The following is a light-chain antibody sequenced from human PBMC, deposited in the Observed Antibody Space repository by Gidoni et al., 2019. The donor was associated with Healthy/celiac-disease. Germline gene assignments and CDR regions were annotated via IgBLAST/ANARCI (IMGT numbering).Light chain of an antibody. CDR2: DAS. CDR1: QSISSW. J-gene: IGKJ3*01. Sequence: DIHMTQSPSTVSASVGHRVTITCRASQSISSWLVWYQQKPGKAPKLLIYDASSLESGVPSRFSGSGSGTEFTLTISSLQPDDFATYYCQQYNSYSLFTFGPGTKVDIK. CDR3: QQYNSYSLFT. V-gene: IGKV1-5*01.